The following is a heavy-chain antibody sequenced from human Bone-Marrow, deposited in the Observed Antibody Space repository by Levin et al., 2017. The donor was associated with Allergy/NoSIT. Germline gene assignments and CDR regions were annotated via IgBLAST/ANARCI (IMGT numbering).Heavy chain of an antibody. V-gene: IGHV4-38-2*01. CDR1: GYSIRSAYY. J-gene: IGHJ4*02. CDR3: ARTLGYCSGDSCYFYFDY. D-gene: IGHD2-15*01. CDR2: IYHSRST. Sequence: SQTLSLTCAVSGYSIRSAYYWGWIRQPPGEGLEWIGNIYHSRSTYYNPSLKSRVTISVDTSKNQFSLKVTSVTAADTAVYYCARTLGYCSGDSCYFYFDYWGRGTLVTVSS.